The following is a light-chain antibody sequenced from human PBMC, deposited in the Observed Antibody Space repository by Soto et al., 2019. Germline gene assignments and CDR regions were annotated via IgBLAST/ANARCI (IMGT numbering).Light chain of an antibody. Sequence: EIVLTQSPATLSLSPGDRATLSCGASQSVSSSYLAWFQQKPGLAPRLLIYGALSRATGIPDRFSGSGSGTDFNLTISRLEPEDFAMYYCQQYCSSPWTFGQGTKVEIK. CDR2: GAL. V-gene: IGKV3D-20*01. CDR3: QQYCSSPWT. CDR1: QSVSSSY. J-gene: IGKJ1*01.